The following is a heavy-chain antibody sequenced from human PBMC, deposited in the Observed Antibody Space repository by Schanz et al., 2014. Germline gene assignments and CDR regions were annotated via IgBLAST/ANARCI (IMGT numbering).Heavy chain of an antibody. CDR3: ARDGLGADY. J-gene: IGHJ4*02. CDR2: RDSSGST. Sequence: QVQLQESGPGLVKPSETLSLTCTVSGGSISSYYWSWIRQPPGKGLEWIGHRDSSGSTKYNPSLKIRVTISIYTSKNHISLRLRSVTEADTAVYYCARDGLGADYWGQGTLVTVSA. V-gene: IGHV4-59*01. CDR1: GGSISSYY.